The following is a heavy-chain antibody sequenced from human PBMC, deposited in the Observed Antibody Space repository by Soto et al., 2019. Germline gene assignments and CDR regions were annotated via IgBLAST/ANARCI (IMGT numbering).Heavy chain of an antibody. CDR3: ARGVAARLYYFDY. D-gene: IGHD6-6*01. CDR2: IYTSGST. V-gene: IGHV4-4*07. CDR1: RGSISSYY. J-gene: IGHJ4*02. Sequence: LSLTCTVSRGSISSYYWSWIRQPAGKGLEWIGRIYTSGSTNYNTSLKSRVTMSVDTSKNKLSLKLSSVTAADTAVYYCARGVAARLYYFDYWGQGTLVTVSS.